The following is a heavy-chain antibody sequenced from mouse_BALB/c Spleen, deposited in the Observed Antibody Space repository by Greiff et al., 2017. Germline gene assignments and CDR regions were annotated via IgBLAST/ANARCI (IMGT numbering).Heavy chain of an antibody. CDR2: IDPYDSET. V-gene: IGHV1-74*01. CDR3: ATYDYPYAMDY. D-gene: IGHD2-4*01. Sequence: QVKLKQPGAELVRPGASVKLSCKASGYTFTSYWMNWVKQRPEQGLEWIGRIDPYDSETHYNQKFKDKAILTVDKSSSTAYMQLSSLTSEDSAVYYCATYDYPYAMDYWGQGTSVTVSA. CDR1: GYTFTSYW. J-gene: IGHJ4*01.